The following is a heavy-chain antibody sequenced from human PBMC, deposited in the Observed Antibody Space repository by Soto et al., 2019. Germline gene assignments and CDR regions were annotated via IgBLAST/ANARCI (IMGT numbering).Heavy chain of an antibody. CDR1: VGSISSYY. V-gene: IGHV4-4*07. Sequence: SETLSLICTVSVGSISSYYWSWIRQPAGKGLEWIGRIYTSGSTNYNPSLKSRVTMSVDTSKNQFSLKLSSVTAADTAVYYCARLGSSSWTRWWFDPWGQGTLVTVSS. CDR2: IYTSGST. CDR3: ARLGSSSWTRWWFDP. J-gene: IGHJ5*02. D-gene: IGHD6-13*01.